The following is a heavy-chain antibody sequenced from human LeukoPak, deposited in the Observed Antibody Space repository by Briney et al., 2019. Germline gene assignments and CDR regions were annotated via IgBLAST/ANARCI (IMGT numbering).Heavy chain of an antibody. Sequence: SETLSLTCTVAGDSISGGYYWAWIRPPAGKGLEWIGRIYFTGTTNYNPSLKSRVTTTVEPSKSQFSLKLTSVTAADTAVYYCARDRGWGAFNAWGQGTRVTVSP. CDR1: GDSISGGYY. CDR3: ARDRGWGAFNA. V-gene: IGHV4-61*02. CDR2: IYFTGTT. J-gene: IGHJ3*01. D-gene: IGHD3-10*01.